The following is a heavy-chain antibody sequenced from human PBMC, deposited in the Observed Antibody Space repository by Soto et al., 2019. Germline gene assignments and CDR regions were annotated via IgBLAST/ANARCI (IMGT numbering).Heavy chain of an antibody. CDR2: IWYDGSDK. V-gene: IGHV3-33*01. J-gene: IGHJ4*02. CDR3: ARDLSYGDYDGLLDY. D-gene: IGHD4-17*01. CDR1: GFTFSSYG. Sequence: QVQLVESGGGVGQPGRSLRLSCAASGFTFSSYGMHWVRQAPGKGLEWVAVIWYDGSDKYYADSVKGRFTISRDNSKNTLYLQMNSLRAEDTAVYYCARDLSYGDYDGLLDYWGQGTLVTVSS.